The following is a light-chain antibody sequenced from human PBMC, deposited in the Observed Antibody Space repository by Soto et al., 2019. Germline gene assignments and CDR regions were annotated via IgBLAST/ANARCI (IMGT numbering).Light chain of an antibody. J-gene: IGKJ4*01. V-gene: IGKV1-9*01. CDR3: QQLDRYPFT. CDR2: SSS. CDR1: LGISGY. Sequence: DIQLTQSPSFLSASVGDRVTMTCRASLGISGYLDWYQQKPGKVPRLLIYSSSSLQSGVPSRFRDSGYRTEFTLTISNLQPEDFASYYCQQLDRYPFTFGGGTKVE.